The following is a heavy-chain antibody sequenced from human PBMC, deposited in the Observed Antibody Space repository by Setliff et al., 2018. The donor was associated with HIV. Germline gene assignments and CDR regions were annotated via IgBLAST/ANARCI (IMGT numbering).Heavy chain of an antibody. V-gene: IGHV4-34*01. D-gene: IGHD5-12*01. CDR3: AREQWLRYFDD. CDR1: GGSFSGYY. CDR2: INHRGST. J-gene: IGHJ4*02. Sequence: KTSETLSLTCAVYGGSFSGYYWSWIRQPPGKGLEWIGEINHRGSTNYNPSLKSRVTISVDTSKNQFSLKLSSVTAADTAVYYCAREQWLRYFDDWGQGALVTVSS.